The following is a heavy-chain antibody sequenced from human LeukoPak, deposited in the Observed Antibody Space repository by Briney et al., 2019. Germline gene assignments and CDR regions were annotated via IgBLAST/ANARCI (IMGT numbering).Heavy chain of an antibody. Sequence: ASVKVSCKASGYTFTGYYMHWVRQAPGKGLEWMGWINPNSGGTNYAQKFQGRVTMTRDTSISTAYMELSRLRSDDTAVYYCARVGIAVAGIDYWGQGTLVTVSS. CDR2: INPNSGGT. V-gene: IGHV1-2*02. D-gene: IGHD6-19*01. CDR1: GYTFTGYY. J-gene: IGHJ4*02. CDR3: ARVGIAVAGIDY.